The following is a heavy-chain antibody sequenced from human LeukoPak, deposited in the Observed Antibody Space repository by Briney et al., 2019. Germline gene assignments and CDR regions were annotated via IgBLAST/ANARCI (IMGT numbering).Heavy chain of an antibody. Sequence: SETLSLTCAVYGGSFSGFYWSWIRQPPGKGLEWIGEINHSGSTNYNPSLKSRVTISVDTSKNQFSLKLSSVTAADTAVYYCAREKRLDDAYDIWGQGTMVTVSS. CDR3: AREKRLDDAYDI. CDR1: GGSFSGFY. D-gene: IGHD2-21*01. CDR2: INHSGST. J-gene: IGHJ3*02. V-gene: IGHV4-34*01.